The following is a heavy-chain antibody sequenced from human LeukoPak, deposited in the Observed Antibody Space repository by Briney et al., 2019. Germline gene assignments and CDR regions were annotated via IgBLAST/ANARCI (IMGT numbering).Heavy chain of an antibody. Sequence: PSETLSLTCTVSGGSISSSSYYWSWIRQPPGKGLEWIGYIYYSGTTYYNPSLKSRVTISVDTSKNQFSLKLSSVTAADTAVYYCARDLYYDTSGYIFDYWGQGTLVTVSS. CDR2: IYYSGTT. V-gene: IGHV4-30-4*01. D-gene: IGHD3-22*01. J-gene: IGHJ4*02. CDR1: GGSISSSSYY. CDR3: ARDLYYDTSGYIFDY.